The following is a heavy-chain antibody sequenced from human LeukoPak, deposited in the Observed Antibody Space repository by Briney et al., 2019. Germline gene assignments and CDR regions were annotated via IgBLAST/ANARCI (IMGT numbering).Heavy chain of an antibody. CDR1: GYTFPSYY. CDR2: INTSGDST. J-gene: IGHJ5*02. CDR3: PRAPSGIDH. V-gene: IGHV1-46*01. Sequence: ASVKVSYKASGYTFPSYYLHWVRQAPGQGLECMEIINTSGDSTSYAQKFKGRVTMTRDTSTSTVYMALGSTTSEDTAVYSCPRAPSGIDHWGQGTLVTVSS.